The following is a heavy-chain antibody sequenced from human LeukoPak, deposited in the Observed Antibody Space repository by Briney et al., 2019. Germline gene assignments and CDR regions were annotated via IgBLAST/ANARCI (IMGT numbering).Heavy chain of an antibody. V-gene: IGHV3-30-3*01. J-gene: IGHJ6*02. CDR2: ISYDGSNK. CDR3: ARGGGMVRGATYYYYGMDV. D-gene: IGHD3-10*01. Sequence: GGSLRLSCAASGFTFSSYAMHWVRQAPGKGLEWVAVISYDGSNKYYADSVKGRFTISRDNSKNTLYLQMNSLRAEDTAMYYCARGGGMVRGATYYYYGMDVWGQGTTVTVSS. CDR1: GFTFSSYA.